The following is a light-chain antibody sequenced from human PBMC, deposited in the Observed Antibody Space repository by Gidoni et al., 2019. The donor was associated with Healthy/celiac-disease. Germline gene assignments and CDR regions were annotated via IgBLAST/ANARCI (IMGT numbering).Light chain of an antibody. Sequence: QSALTQPPSASGSPGQSVTISLTGTSSDVGGYNYVSWYQQHPGKAPKLMIYEVSKRPSGVPDRFSGSKSGNTASLTVSGLQAEDEADYYCSSYAGSQIWVFGGGTKLTVL. CDR1: SSDVGGYNY. J-gene: IGLJ3*02. CDR3: SSYAGSQIWV. V-gene: IGLV2-8*01. CDR2: EVS.